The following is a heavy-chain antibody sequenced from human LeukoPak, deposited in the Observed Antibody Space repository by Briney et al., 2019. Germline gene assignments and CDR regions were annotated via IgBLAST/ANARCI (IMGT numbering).Heavy chain of an antibody. J-gene: IGHJ6*02. Sequence: ASVKVSCKASGGTFSSYAISWVRQAPGQGLEWMGGIIPIFGTANYAQKFQGRVTITTDESTSTAYMELSSLRSEDTAVYYCASYCSGGSCLRDYYYGMDVWGQGTTVTVSS. CDR1: GGTFSSYA. CDR2: IIPIFGTA. D-gene: IGHD2-15*01. CDR3: ASYCSGGSCLRDYYYGMDV. V-gene: IGHV1-69*05.